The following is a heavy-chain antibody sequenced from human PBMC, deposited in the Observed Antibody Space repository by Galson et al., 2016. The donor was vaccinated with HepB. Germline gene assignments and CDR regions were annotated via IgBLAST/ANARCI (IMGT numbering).Heavy chain of an antibody. CDR2: IYPGDSDT. CDR3: ARPGYDTTDHTPFDI. J-gene: IGHJ3*02. Sequence: QSGAEVKKPGESLKISCEASGYTFTNFWIGWVRQTPGKGLECVGLIYPGDSDTKYSPTFQGHVTISADRSISTAFLQWNSLRASDTAIYYCARPGYDTTDHTPFDIWGQGTMVTVSS. CDR1: GYTFTNFW. D-gene: IGHD3-22*01. V-gene: IGHV5-51*01.